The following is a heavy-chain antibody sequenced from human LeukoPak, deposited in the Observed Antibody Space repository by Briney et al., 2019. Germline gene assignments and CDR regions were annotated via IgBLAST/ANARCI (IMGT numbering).Heavy chain of an antibody. V-gene: IGHV4-31*03. D-gene: IGHD3-10*01. CDR1: GGPIRSGGYY. CDR2: IYYSGST. Sequence: TLSLTCSVSGGPIRSGGYYWSWIRQHPGKGLEWIGYIYYSGSTYCNPSLKSRVTISVDTSKNQFSLKLSSVTAADTAVYYCARNKGATRLGENWFDPWGQGTLVTVSS. J-gene: IGHJ5*02. CDR3: ARNKGATRLGENWFDP.